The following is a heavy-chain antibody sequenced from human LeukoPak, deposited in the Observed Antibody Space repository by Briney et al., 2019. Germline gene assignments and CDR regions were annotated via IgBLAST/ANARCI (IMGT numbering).Heavy chain of an antibody. V-gene: IGHV3-53*01. J-gene: IGHJ4*02. CDR2: IYSGGST. CDR3: AAVGSSWSFDY. Sequence: PGGSQRLSCAASGFTVSSNYMSWVRQAPGKGLEWVSVIYSGGSTYYADSVKGRFTISRDNSKNTLYLQMNSLRAEDTAVYYCAAVGSSWSFDYWGQGTLVTVSS. CDR1: GFTVSSNY. D-gene: IGHD6-13*01.